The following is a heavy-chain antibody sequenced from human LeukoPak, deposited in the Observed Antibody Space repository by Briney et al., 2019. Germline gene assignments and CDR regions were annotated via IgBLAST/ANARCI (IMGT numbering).Heavy chain of an antibody. CDR2: IYYTGST. J-gene: IGHJ6*02. V-gene: IGHV4-59*08. Sequence: PSETLSLTCTVSGGVISTYYWSWIRQPPGKGLEWIGYIYYTGSTNYNPSLKSRVTISVDTSKNQISLKLSSVIATDTAVYYCARHWSGYTYAGKYYFYGMDVWGQGTTVTVSS. D-gene: IGHD5-18*01. CDR3: ARHWSGYTYAGKYYFYGMDV. CDR1: GGVISTYY.